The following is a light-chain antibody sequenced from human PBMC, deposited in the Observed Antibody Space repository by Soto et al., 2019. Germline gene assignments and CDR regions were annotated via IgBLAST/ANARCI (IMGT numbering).Light chain of an antibody. V-gene: IGKV1-6*01. J-gene: IGKJ1*01. CDR2: AAS. CDR1: QDISNY. Sequence: IQMTQSPSSLSASVGDRVTITCQASQDISNYLNWYQQKPGKVPKLLIYAASTLQSGVPSRFSGSGSGTDFTLTISSLQPEDFATYYCLLDFSYFWAFGQGTKVDIK. CDR3: LLDFSYFWA.